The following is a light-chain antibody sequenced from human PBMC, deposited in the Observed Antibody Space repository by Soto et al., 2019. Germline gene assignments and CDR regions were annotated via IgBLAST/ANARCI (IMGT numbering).Light chain of an antibody. CDR1: QSVSTQW. CDR2: GAS. Sequence: EIVLTQSPGTLSLSPGERVTLSCRASQSVSTQWLAWYQQKPGQAPRLLIYGASNRPGGIPDRFSGSGSGTDFTLTINRLQPEDFAVYFCQQYETSPYTFAQGTRLEI. V-gene: IGKV3-20*01. J-gene: IGKJ2*01. CDR3: QQYETSPYT.